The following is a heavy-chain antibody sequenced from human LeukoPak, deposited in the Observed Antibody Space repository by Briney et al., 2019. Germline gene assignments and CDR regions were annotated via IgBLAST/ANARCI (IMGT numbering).Heavy chain of an antibody. J-gene: IGHJ3*01. CDR3: ARQGSGGRSSDV. V-gene: IGHV4-59*08. Sequence: PSETLSLTCTVSGFSITTYYWTWIRQPPGKGLEWIGYIYNSGNTNYNPSLKSRVTISIDTSRNQVSLRLSSVTAADTAAYYCARQGSGGRSSDVWGQGTMVTVSS. D-gene: IGHD1-26*01. CDR1: GFSITTYY. CDR2: IYNSGNT.